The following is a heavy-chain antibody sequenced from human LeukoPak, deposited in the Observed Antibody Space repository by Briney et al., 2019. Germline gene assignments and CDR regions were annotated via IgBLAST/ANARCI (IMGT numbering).Heavy chain of an antibody. D-gene: IGHD3-10*02. V-gene: IGHV3-64*01. CDR1: GLSFSSYA. J-gene: IGHJ6*02. Sequence: PGGSLRLSCAACGLSFSSYAMNWVRQAPGKGLEYVSVISSNGGSIYYANSVKGRFTISRDNSKNTLYLQMGSLRADDMAVYYCARGVQVGYYYYGMDVWGQGTTVTVSS. CDR2: ISSNGGSI. CDR3: ARGVQVGYYYYGMDV.